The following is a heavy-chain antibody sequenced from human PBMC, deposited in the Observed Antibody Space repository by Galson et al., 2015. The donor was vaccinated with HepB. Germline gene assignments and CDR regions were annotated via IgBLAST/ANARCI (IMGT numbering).Heavy chain of an antibody. V-gene: IGHV3-11*01. J-gene: IGHJ4*02. CDR3: ARTFYYDSSGYYYGNYFDY. CDR2: ISYDGATI. D-gene: IGHD3-22*01. Sequence: SLRLSCAASGLTFNDHFMSWIRQAPGKGLEWVSYISYDGATIHYADSVKGRFTISRDSAGNSVSLQMNRLTAEDTAAYYCARTFYYDSSGYYYGNYFDYWGQGTLVTVSS. CDR1: GLTFNDHF.